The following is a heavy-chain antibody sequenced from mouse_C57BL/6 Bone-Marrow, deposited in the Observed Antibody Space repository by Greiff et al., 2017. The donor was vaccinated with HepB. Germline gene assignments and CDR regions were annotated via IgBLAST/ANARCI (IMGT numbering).Heavy chain of an antibody. CDR3: ARTGTWGYAMDY. D-gene: IGHD4-1*01. CDR1: GFTFSDYG. J-gene: IGHJ4*01. CDR2: ISSGSSTI. Sequence: EVKVVESGGGLVKPGGSLKLSCAASGFTFSDYGMHWVRQAPEKGLEWVAYISSGSSTIYYADTVKGRFTISRDKAKNTLFLQMTSLRSEDTAMYYCARTGTWGYAMDYWGQGTSVTVSS. V-gene: IGHV5-17*01.